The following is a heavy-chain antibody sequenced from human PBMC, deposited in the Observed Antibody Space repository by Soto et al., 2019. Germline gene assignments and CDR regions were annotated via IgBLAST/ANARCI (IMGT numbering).Heavy chain of an antibody. J-gene: IGHJ3*02. CDR2: INHSGST. Sequence: SETLSLTCAVYGGSFSGYYWCWIRQPPGKGLEWIGDINHSGSTNYNPSLKSRVTISVDTSKNQFSLKLSSVTAADTAVYYCARPVITGTTAFDIWGQGTMVTVSS. CDR1: GGSFSGYY. CDR3: ARPVITGTTAFDI. V-gene: IGHV4-34*09. D-gene: IGHD1-7*01.